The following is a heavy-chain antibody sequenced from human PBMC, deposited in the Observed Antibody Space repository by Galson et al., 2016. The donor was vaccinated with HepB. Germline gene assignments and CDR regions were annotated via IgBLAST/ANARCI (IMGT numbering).Heavy chain of an antibody. D-gene: IGHD2-21*01. CDR1: GGSITNFY. J-gene: IGHJ3*01. Sequence: SETLSLTCTVSGGSITNFYWTWVRQPPGKGLEWIGYIYNSGSTNYNPSLKSRVTMSGDQSKNQVSLKLSSVTAADTAGYYCATGDNGFDYWGHGTTATVSS. CDR2: IYNSGST. CDR3: ATGDNGFDY. V-gene: IGHV4-59*12.